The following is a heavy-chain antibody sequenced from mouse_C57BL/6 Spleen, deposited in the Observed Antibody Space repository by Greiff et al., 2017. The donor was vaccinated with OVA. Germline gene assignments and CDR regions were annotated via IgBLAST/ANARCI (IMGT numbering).Heavy chain of an antibody. CDR1: GYTFTSYW. CDR3: ARRSSGYGGNAMDY. CDR2: IHPNSGST. Sequence: QVQLKQPGAELVKPGASVKLSCKASGYTFTSYWMHWVKQRPGQGLEWIGMIHPNSGSTNYNEKFKSKATLTVDKSSSTAYMQLSSLTSEDSAVYYCARRSSGYGGNAMDYWGQGTSVTVSS. V-gene: IGHV1-64*01. J-gene: IGHJ4*01. D-gene: IGHD3-2*02.